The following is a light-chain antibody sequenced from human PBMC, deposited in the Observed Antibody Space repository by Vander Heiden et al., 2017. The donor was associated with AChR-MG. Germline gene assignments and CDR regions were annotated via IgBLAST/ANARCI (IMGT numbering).Light chain of an antibody. Sequence: DIQMTQSPSTLSASVGDRVTITCRASQGISTWLAWYQQKPGKAPILLIYKASYLGSGVPSRFSGSGSGTEFTLTISSRQPDDFATYYCQQEDNCPLTFGGGTKVDIK. CDR3: QQEDNCPLT. J-gene: IGKJ4*01. CDR2: KAS. V-gene: IGKV1-5*03. CDR1: QGISTW.